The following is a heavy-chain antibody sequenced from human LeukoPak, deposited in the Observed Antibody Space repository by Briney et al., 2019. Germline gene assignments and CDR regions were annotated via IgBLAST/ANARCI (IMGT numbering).Heavy chain of an antibody. V-gene: IGHV3-23*01. CDR2: INGGNSDT. D-gene: IGHD3-3*01. CDR3: AKDQGYDFWSGYLYYYYYYMDV. CDR1: GFTMSNSA. Sequence: QSGGSLRLSCAASGFTMSNSAMSWVRQAPGKGLEWVSAINGGNSDTNYAESVKGRFTISRDNSKNTLYLQMNSLRAEDTAVYYCAKDQGYDFWSGYLYYYYYYMDVWGKGTTVTVSS. J-gene: IGHJ6*03.